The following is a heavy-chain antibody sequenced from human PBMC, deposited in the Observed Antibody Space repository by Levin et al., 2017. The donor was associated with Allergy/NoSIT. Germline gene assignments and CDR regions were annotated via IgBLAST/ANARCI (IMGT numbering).Heavy chain of an antibody. Sequence: GGSLRLSCEASGFTFSDYYMSWIRQAPGKGLEWVSYISSSGTIIYYADSVKGRFTISRDNDKNSLYLQVNSLTVVDTAVYYCARVTRCGGDCYFLDYWGQGILVTVSS. CDR1: GFTFSDYY. J-gene: IGHJ4*02. CDR2: ISSSGTII. CDR3: ARVTRCGGDCYFLDY. V-gene: IGHV3-11*01. D-gene: IGHD2-21*02.